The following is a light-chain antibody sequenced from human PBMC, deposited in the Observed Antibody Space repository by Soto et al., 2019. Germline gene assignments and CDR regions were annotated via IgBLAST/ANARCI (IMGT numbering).Light chain of an antibody. CDR2: QAT. CDR1: QGLKF. Sequence: DIHMTQSPSSVSASVGYTFTITCRASQGLKFLAWYQQKPGKAPRLLIYQATNLQSGVPPRFRGSGSGTDSTLTISSLQPEDFATYFCQQANSFPITFGQGTRLEIK. J-gene: IGKJ5*01. CDR3: QQANSFPIT. V-gene: IGKV1D-12*01.